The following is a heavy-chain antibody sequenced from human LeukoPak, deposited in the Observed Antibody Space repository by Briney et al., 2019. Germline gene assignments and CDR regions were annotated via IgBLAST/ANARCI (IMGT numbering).Heavy chain of an antibody. Sequence: SVKVSCKASGGTFSSYAISCVRQAPGQELEWMGGIIPIFGTANHAQKFQGRVTITTDESTSTAYMELSSLRSEDTAVYYCARVPDVGDYERYYRENYYYYYMDVWGKGTTVTVSS. CDR3: ARVPDVGDYERYYRENYYYYYMDV. D-gene: IGHD4-17*01. CDR2: IIPIFGTA. CDR1: GGTFSSYA. J-gene: IGHJ6*03. V-gene: IGHV1-69*05.